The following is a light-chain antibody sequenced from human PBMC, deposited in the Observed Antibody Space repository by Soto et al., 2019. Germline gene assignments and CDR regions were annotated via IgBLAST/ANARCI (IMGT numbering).Light chain of an antibody. CDR2: EGS. J-gene: IGLJ1*01. Sequence: QSVLTQPASVSGSPGQSITISCTGTSSDVGSYNLVSWYQQHPGKATKLMIYEGSKRPSGVSNRFSGSKSGNTASLTISGRQAEDEADYYCCSYAGSSTDVFGTGTKLTVL. CDR3: CSYAGSSTDV. V-gene: IGLV2-23*01. CDR1: SSDVGSYNL.